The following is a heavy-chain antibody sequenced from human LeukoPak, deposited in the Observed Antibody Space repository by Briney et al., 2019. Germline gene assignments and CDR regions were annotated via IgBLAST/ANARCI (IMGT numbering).Heavy chain of an antibody. CDR1: GFTVSSNY. J-gene: IGHJ4*02. Sequence: GGSLRLSCAASGFTVSSNYMSWVRQAPGKGLEWVSVIYSGGSTYYADSVKGRFTISRDNSKNTLYLQMNSLRAEDTAVYYCARFHRGWYFDYWGQGTLVTVSS. D-gene: IGHD2-15*01. CDR2: IYSGGST. CDR3: ARFHRGWYFDY. V-gene: IGHV3-66*01.